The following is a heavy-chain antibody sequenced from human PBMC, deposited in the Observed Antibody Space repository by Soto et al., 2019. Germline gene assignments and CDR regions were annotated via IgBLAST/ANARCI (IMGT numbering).Heavy chain of an antibody. V-gene: IGHV3-23*01. CDR2: ISGSGGST. CDR1: GFTFSSYA. D-gene: IGHD1-26*01. CDR3: FGAPYSGSYAPI. J-gene: IGHJ4*02. Sequence: PGGSLRLSCAASGFTFSSYAMSWVRQAPGKGLEWVSAISGSGGSTYYADSVKGRFTISRDNSKNTLYLQMNSLRAEDTAVYYLFGAPYSGSYAPIWGQGTLVTVSS.